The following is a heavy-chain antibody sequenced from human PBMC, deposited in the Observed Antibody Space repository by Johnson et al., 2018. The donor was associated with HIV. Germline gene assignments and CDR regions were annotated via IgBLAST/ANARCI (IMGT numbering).Heavy chain of an antibody. CDR2: ISYDGSNK. J-gene: IGHJ3*02. Sequence: VQLVESGGGVVQPGRSLRLSCAASGFTFSSYAMHWVRQAPGKGLELVAVISYDGSNKYYADSVKGRFTISRDSSKNTLYLQMNSLRAEDTAVYYCGRDINYSNYVTDAFDIWGQGTVVTVSS. V-gene: IGHV3-30*04. CDR3: GRDINYSNYVTDAFDI. CDR1: GFTFSSYA. D-gene: IGHD4-11*01.